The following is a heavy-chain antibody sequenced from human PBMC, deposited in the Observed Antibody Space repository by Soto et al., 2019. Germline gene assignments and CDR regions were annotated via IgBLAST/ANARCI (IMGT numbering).Heavy chain of an antibody. CDR2: IYYSGST. J-gene: IGHJ6*03. D-gene: IGHD5-12*01. CDR1: GGSISSYY. Sequence: SETLSLTCTVSGGSISSYYWSWIRQPPGKGLEWIGYIYYSGSTNYNPSLKSRVTISVDTSKNQFSLKLSSVTAADTAVYYCARGQNSGYDLYYYYYMDVWGKGTTVTVSS. CDR3: ARGQNSGYDLYYYYYMDV. V-gene: IGHV4-59*01.